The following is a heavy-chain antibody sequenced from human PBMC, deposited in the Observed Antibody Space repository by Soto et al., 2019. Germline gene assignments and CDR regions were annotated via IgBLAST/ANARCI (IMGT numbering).Heavy chain of an antibody. V-gene: IGHV4-59*08. J-gene: IGHJ4*02. CDR2: IYYSGST. D-gene: IGHD2-15*01. Sequence: QVQLQESGPGLVKPSETLSLTCTVSGGSIISYYWSWIRQPPGKGLEWIGYIYYSGSTNYNPSLKSRVTISVDTSKNQFSLKLSSVTAADTAVYYCARHRPGSGGSCYDYWGQGTLVTVSS. CDR3: ARHRPGSGGSCYDY. CDR1: GGSIISYY.